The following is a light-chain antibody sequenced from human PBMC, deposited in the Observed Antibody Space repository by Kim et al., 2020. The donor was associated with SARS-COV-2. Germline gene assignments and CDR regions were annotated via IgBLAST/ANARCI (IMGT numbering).Light chain of an antibody. J-gene: IGLJ3*02. Sequence: QSVLPPPPSASGTPGQRVTISCSGSSSNIGSNYVYWYQQLPGTAPKLLIYRNNQRPSGVPDRFSGSKSGTSASLAISGLRSEDEADYYCAAWDDSLSGWVFGGGTQLTV. CDR3: AAWDDSLSGWV. V-gene: IGLV1-47*01. CDR1: SSNIGSNY. CDR2: RNN.